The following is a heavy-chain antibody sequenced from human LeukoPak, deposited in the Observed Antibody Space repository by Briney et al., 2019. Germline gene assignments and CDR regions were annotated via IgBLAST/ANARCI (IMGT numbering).Heavy chain of an antibody. CDR2: LSGSGDST. J-gene: IGHJ4*02. D-gene: IGHD6-19*01. CDR1: GFTFSSSA. Sequence: GGSLRLSCAASGFTFSSSAMTWVRQAPEKGLEWVSTLSGSGDSTYYADSVKGRFTISRDNSKSTLYLQMNSLRAEDTAVYYCARDTSSGFDYWGQGTLVTVSS. CDR3: ARDTSSGFDY. V-gene: IGHV3-23*01.